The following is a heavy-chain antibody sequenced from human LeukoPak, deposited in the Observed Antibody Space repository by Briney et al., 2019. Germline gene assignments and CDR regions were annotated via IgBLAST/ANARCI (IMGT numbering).Heavy chain of an antibody. CDR2: IWYDGSNK. V-gene: IGHV3-33*06. CDR1: GFTFSSYG. CDR3: SKDYYDSSGYDAFDI. D-gene: IGHD3-22*01. Sequence: GGSLRLSCAASGFTFSSYGMHWVRQAPGKGLEWVAVIWYDGSNKYYADSVKGRFTISRDNSKNTLYLQMNSLRAEDTAVYYCSKDYYDSSGYDAFDIWGQGTMVTVSS. J-gene: IGHJ3*02.